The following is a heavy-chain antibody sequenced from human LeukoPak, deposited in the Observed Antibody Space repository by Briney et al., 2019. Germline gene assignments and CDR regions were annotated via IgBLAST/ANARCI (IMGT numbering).Heavy chain of an antibody. V-gene: IGHV3-13*01. CDR1: GFTFNSFD. CDR3: ARGLTDWEYMDV. D-gene: IGHD3-9*01. Sequence: GGSLRLSCEASGFTFNSFDMHWVRQAPGKGLEWVSGIGSGGDTHSVDSVKGRFTISRDNVRNLLFLQMNSLRAGDTAVYFCARGLTDWEYMDVWSKGTSVTVSS. J-gene: IGHJ6*03. CDR2: IGSGGDT.